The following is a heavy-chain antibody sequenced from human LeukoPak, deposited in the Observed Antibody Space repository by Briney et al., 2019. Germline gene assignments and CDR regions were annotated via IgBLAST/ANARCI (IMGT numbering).Heavy chain of an antibody. D-gene: IGHD1-26*01. J-gene: IGHJ4*02. CDR3: ARDPNGIVRATTPDY. CDR2: IGAYNGNT. Sequence: ASVKVSCKASGYTFTSYDISWVRPAPGQGLEGMGWIGAYNGNTNYAQKLQGRVTMTTDTSTSTAYMELRSLRSDDTAVYYCARDPNGIVRATTPDYWGQGTLVTVSS. CDR1: GYTFTSYD. V-gene: IGHV1-18*01.